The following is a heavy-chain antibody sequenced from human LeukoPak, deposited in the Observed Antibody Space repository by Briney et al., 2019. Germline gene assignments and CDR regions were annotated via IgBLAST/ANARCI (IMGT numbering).Heavy chain of an antibody. V-gene: IGHV4-59*01. CDR3: ARTEHYFDH. J-gene: IGHJ4*02. CDR2: IYYSGSS. CDR1: SGSISSYY. Sequence: SETLSLTCTVSSGSISSYYWSWIRQAPGKGLEWIGYIYYSGSSNYNPSFKSRVTMSVDTSKKQFSLRVSSVTAADTAVYYCARTEHYFDHWGQGTLVTVSS. D-gene: IGHD1-26*01.